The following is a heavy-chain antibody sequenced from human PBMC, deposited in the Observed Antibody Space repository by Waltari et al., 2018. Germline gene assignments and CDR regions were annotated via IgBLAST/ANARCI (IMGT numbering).Heavy chain of an antibody. V-gene: IGHV4-38-2*01. CDR2: IYHSGST. Sequence: QVQLQESGPGLVKPSETLSLTCAVSGYSISSGYYWGWIRQPPGKGLEWIGSIYHSGSTYYNPSLKSRVTISVDTFKNQFSLKLSSVTAADTAVYYCARVGYSSSWYRPFDYWGQGTLVTVSS. J-gene: IGHJ4*02. CDR3: ARVGYSSSWYRPFDY. D-gene: IGHD6-13*01. CDR1: GYSISSGYY.